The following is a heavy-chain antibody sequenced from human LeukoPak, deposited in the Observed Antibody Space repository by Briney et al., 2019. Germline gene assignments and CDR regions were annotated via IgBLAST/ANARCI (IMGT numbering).Heavy chain of an antibody. CDR1: GGSFSGYY. CDR2: INHSGST. V-gene: IGHV4-34*01. J-gene: IGHJ3*02. CDR3: ARGGLISLANTPLGAFDI. Sequence: SETLSLTCAVYGGSFSGYYWSWIRQPPGKGLEWIGEINHSGSTNYNPSLKSRVTISVDTSKNQFSLKLSSVTAADTAVYYCARGGLISLANTPLGAFDIWGQGTMVSVSS. D-gene: IGHD3/OR15-3a*01.